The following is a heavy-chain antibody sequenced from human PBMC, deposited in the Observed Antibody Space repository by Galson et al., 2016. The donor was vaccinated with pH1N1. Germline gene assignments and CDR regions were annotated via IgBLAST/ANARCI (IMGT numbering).Heavy chain of an antibody. J-gene: IGHJ4*02. CDR2: IGSSGNV. Sequence: SLRLSCAASGFTLSDYYMNWIRETPERGLEWLSSIGSSGNVAYADSVKGQFTISRDNAQNSLLLQMDSLRVDDTALYYCAREWGIGAAGPLDSWGQGTLVTVSS. CDR3: AREWGIGAAGPLDS. V-gene: IGHV3-11*01. CDR1: GFTLSDYY. D-gene: IGHD6-13*01.